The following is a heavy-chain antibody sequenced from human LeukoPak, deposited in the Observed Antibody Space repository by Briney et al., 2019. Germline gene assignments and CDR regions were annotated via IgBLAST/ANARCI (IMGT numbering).Heavy chain of an antibody. J-gene: IGHJ4*02. CDR2: ISGSGGST. D-gene: IGHD2-15*01. CDR1: GLTFSSYA. Sequence: PGGSLRLSCAASGLTFSSYAMSWVRQAPGKGLEWVSAISGSGGSTYYADSVKGRFTISRDNSKNTLYLQMNSLRAEDTAVYYCAKEGPPPGCSGGSCYSDDDYWGQGTLVTVSS. V-gene: IGHV3-23*01. CDR3: AKEGPPPGCSGGSCYSDDDY.